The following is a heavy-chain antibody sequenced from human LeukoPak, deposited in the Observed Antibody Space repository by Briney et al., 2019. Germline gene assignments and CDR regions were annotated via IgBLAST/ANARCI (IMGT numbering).Heavy chain of an antibody. Sequence: SETLSLTCDVSGYSISSGYYWVWIRQPPGKGLEWIGSIYHSGSTYYNPSLKSRVTISVDTSKNQFSLKLSSVTAADTAVYYCARNAGSAFDIWGQGTMVAVSS. CDR3: ARNAGSAFDI. V-gene: IGHV4-38-2*01. CDR2: IYHSGST. D-gene: IGHD3-10*01. J-gene: IGHJ3*02. CDR1: GYSISSGYY.